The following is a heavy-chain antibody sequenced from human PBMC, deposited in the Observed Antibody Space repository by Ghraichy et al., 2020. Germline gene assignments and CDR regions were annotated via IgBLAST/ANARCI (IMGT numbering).Heavy chain of an antibody. CDR2: INHSGST. Sequence: SETLSLTCAVYGGSFSGYYWSWIRQPPGKGLEWIGEINHSGSTNYNPSLKSRVTISVDTSKNQFSLKLSSVTAADTAVYYCASSNGAISPLSYFDYWGQGTLVTVSS. CDR1: GGSFSGYY. D-gene: IGHD6-25*01. J-gene: IGHJ4*02. V-gene: IGHV4-34*01. CDR3: ASSNGAISPLSYFDY.